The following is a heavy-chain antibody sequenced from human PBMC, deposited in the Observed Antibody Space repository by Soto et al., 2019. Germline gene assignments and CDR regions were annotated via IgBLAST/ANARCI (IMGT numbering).Heavy chain of an antibody. D-gene: IGHD3-10*01. CDR2: FYWNDDK. V-gene: IGHV2-5*01. J-gene: IGHJ6*02. CDR1: GFSLRTSGVG. Sequence: ESGPTLVNPTQTLTLTCSFSGFSLRTSGVGVGWIRQPPGKALECLAIFYWNDDKRYSPSLKNRLTITKDTSKSQVVLIMTNMDPVDTATYYCARTMVRAGEMDVWGQGTTVTVSS. CDR3: ARTMVRAGEMDV.